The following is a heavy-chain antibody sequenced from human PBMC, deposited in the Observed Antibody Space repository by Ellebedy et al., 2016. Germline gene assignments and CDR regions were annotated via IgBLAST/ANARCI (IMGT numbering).Heavy chain of an antibody. Sequence: GESLKISXAASGLTVSSNYMSWVRQTPGKGLEWVSTISAAGYTTFLADSVKGRFTISRDNSKNTLYLQINSLRVEDTAIYYCRPGHYSGLWGQGTLVTVSS. CDR3: RPGHYSGL. V-gene: IGHV3-23*01. CDR2: ISAAGYTT. J-gene: IGHJ4*02. CDR1: GLTVSSNY.